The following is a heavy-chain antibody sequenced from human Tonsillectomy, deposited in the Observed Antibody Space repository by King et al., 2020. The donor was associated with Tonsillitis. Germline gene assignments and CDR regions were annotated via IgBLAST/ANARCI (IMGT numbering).Heavy chain of an antibody. CDR2: ISAYNGNT. Sequence: VQLVESGAEVKKPGASVKVSCKASGYTFTSYGISWVRQAPGQGLEWMGWISAYNGNTNYAQKLQGRVTMTTDTSTSTAYMELRSLRSDDTAVYYCARVCFVVPSTRWPRARNWFDPWGQGTLVTVSS. J-gene: IGHJ5*02. V-gene: IGHV1-18*01. D-gene: IGHD6-13*01. CDR1: GYTFTSYG. CDR3: ARVCFVVPSTRWPRARNWFDP.